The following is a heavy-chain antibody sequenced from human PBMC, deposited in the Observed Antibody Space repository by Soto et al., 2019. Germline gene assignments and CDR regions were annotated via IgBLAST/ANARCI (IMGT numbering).Heavy chain of an antibody. D-gene: IGHD3-22*01. CDR1: GYTFTSYY. J-gene: IGHJ4*02. CDR2: INPSGGST. V-gene: IGHV1-46*01. Sequence: AASVKVSCKASGYTFTSYYMHWVRQAPGQGLEWMGIINPSGGSTSYAQKFQGRVTMTRDTSTSTVYMELSSLRSEDTAVYYCARARGENYYDSSGYYRYYFDYWGQGTLVTVSS. CDR3: ARARGENYYDSSGYYRYYFDY.